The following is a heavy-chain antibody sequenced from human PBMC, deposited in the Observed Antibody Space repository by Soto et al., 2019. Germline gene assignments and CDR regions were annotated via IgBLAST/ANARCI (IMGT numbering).Heavy chain of an antibody. Sequence: QVQLVESGGGLVKPGGSLRLSCAASGFTFSDYYMSWIRQAPGKGLEWVSYISSSSSYTNYADSVKGRFTISRDNAKNSLYLQMNSLRAEDTAVYYWARDNCGGDCYWSYYGMDVWGQGTTVTVSS. CDR3: ARDNCGGDCYWSYYGMDV. CDR2: ISSSSSYT. V-gene: IGHV3-11*05. CDR1: GFTFSDYY. J-gene: IGHJ6*02. D-gene: IGHD2-21*02.